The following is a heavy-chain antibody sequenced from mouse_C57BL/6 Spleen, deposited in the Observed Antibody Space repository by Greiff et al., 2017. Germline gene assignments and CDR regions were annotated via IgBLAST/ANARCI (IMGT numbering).Heavy chain of an antibody. Sequence: VQLQQSGAELVKPGASVKMSCKASGYTFTTYPIEWMKQNHGKSLEWIGNFHPYNDDTKYNEKFKGKATLTVDKSSSTVYLQLSRLTSDDSAVYYWVKRSYSGSSYVYYIDYWGQGTTLTVSS. CDR3: VKRSYSGSSYVYYIDY. J-gene: IGHJ2*01. V-gene: IGHV1-47*01. CDR1: GYTFTTYP. D-gene: IGHD1-1*01. CDR2: FHPYNDDT.